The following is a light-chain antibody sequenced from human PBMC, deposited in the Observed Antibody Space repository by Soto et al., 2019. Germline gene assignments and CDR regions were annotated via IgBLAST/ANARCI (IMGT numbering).Light chain of an antibody. CDR3: QQYNNWPRT. Sequence: EIVMTQSPATLSVSPGERATLSCRASLSVNSNLAWYQQKPGQAPRLLIYRASTGATGVPARFSGSGSGTEFTLTISSLQSEDFAVYYCQQYNNWPRTFGQGTRVEIK. CDR1: LSVNSN. J-gene: IGKJ1*01. CDR2: RAS. V-gene: IGKV3-15*01.